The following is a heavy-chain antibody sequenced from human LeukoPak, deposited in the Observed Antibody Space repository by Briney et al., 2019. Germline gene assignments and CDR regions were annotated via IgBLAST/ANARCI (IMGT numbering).Heavy chain of an antibody. J-gene: IGHJ5*02. V-gene: IGHV1-2*02. CDR2: INPNSGGT. CDR1: GYTFTGYY. Sequence: ASVKVSCKASGYTFTGYYMHWVRQAPGQGLEWMGWINPNSGGTNYAQKYQGRVTMTRDTSISTAYMELSRLRSDDTAVYYCARDRDRSKIAAAVNPTKNWFDPWGQGTLVTVSS. D-gene: IGHD6-13*01. CDR3: ARDRDRSKIAAAVNPTKNWFDP.